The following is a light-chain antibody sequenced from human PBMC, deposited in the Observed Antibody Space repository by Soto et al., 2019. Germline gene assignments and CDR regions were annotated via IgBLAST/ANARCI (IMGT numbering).Light chain of an antibody. CDR1: QSFNSIY. J-gene: IGKJ1*01. CDR2: GAS. Sequence: THPRVTLTLSPWERATLSCRASQSFNSIYLAWYQQKPGQAPRLLIYGASSRATGIPDRFSGSGSGTDFTLTISRLEPEDFAVYYCHQYASWTFGPGTKVDIK. V-gene: IGKV3-20*01. CDR3: HQYASWT.